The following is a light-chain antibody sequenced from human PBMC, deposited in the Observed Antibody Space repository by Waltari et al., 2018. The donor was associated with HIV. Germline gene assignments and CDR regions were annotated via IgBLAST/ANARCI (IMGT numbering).Light chain of an antibody. CDR3: QQYNNSPWT. J-gene: IGKJ1*01. Sequence: IVLTQSPGTLSLSPGERATLSCRASQSVSSSYLAWYQQKPGQAPRLLIYGASSRATGIPDRFSGSGSGTDFTLTISRLEPEDFAVYYCQQYNNSPWTFGQGTKLEIK. V-gene: IGKV3-20*01. CDR2: GAS. CDR1: QSVSSSY.